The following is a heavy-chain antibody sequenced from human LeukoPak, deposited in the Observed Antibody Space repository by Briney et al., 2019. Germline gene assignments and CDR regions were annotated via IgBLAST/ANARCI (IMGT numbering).Heavy chain of an antibody. CDR2: ISYDGSNK. CDR3: AKAQSRGWMSFDY. D-gene: IGHD6-19*01. Sequence: PGGSLRLSCAASGFTFSSYAMHWVRQAPGKGLEWVAVISYDGSNKYYADSVKGRFTISRDNSKNTLYLQMNSLRAEDTAVYYCAKAQSRGWMSFDYWGQGTLVTVSS. V-gene: IGHV3-30*04. CDR1: GFTFSSYA. J-gene: IGHJ4*02.